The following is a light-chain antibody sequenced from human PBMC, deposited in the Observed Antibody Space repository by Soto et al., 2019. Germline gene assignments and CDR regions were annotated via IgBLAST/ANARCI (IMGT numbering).Light chain of an antibody. V-gene: IGKV3-11*01. J-gene: IGKJ4*01. CDR1: QSVSSY. Sequence: EIVLTQSPATLSLSPGERATLSCRASQSVSSYLAWYQQKPGQAPRLLIYDASNRATGIPARFSGSGSGTDFTLTISSLEPEDLAVYDCQQRSNWPLTFGGGTKVEIK. CDR3: QQRSNWPLT. CDR2: DAS.